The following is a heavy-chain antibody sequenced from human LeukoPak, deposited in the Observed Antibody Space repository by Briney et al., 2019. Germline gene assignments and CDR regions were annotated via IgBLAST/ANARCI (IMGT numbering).Heavy chain of an antibody. CDR3: AKSTVDTAMASIDY. V-gene: IGHV4-39*01. D-gene: IGHD5-18*01. J-gene: IGHJ4*02. CDR1: GGSISSSSYY. CDR2: IYYSGST. Sequence: SETLSPTCTVSGGSISSSSYYWGWIRRPPGKGLEWIGSIYYSGSTYYSPSLKSRVTISVDTSKNQFSLKLSSVTAADTAVYYCAKSTVDTAMASIDYWGQGTLVTVSS.